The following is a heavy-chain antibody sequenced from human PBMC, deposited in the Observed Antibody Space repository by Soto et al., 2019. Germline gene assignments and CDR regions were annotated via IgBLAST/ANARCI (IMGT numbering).Heavy chain of an antibody. CDR3: EKTRGGKSYYYGMDI. J-gene: IGHJ6*02. CDR1: NYTFNSYG. D-gene: IGHD3-16*01. CDR2: SIVYNDNA. V-gene: IGHV1-18*01. Sequence: ASVKVSCKASNYTFNSYGITWVRQSPVQGLEWMGWSIVYNDNANYAGKFQGRVTMTTDTSTTTAYVELRSLRSDDTAVYYCEKTRGGKSYYYGMDIWGQGTTVTVYS.